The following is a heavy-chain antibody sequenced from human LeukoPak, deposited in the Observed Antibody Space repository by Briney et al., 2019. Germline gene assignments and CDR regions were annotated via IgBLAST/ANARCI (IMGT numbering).Heavy chain of an antibody. CDR2: MNPNSGNT. V-gene: IGHV1-8*02. D-gene: IGHD3-22*01. CDR3: ARGSLVGYYDSSGYYYLVDY. Sequence: ASVKVSCKASGGTFSSYAISWVRQAPGQGLEWMGWMNPNSGNTGYAQKFQGRVTMTRNTSISTAYMELSSLRSEDTAVYYCARGSLVGYYDSSGYYYLVDYWGQGTLVTVSS. CDR1: GGTFSSYA. J-gene: IGHJ4*02.